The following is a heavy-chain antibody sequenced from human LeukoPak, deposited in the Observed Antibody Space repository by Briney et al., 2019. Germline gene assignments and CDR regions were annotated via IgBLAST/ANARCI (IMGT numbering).Heavy chain of an antibody. V-gene: IGHV3-30*02. D-gene: IGHD3-10*01. J-gene: IGHJ4*02. CDR1: GFTFSSYV. CDR3: AKGERFGLYYGSGSPPYDY. CDR2: IRYDGSNK. Sequence: GGSLRLSCAASGFTFSSYVMHWVRQAPGKGLEWVAFIRYDGSNKYYADSVKGRFTISRDNSKNTLYLQMNSLRAEDTAVYYCAKGERFGLYYGSGSPPYDYWGQGTLVTVSS.